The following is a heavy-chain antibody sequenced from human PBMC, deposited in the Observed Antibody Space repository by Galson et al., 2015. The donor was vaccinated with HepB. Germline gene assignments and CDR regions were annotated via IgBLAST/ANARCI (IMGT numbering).Heavy chain of an antibody. CDR3: ARDREMATIGYDAFDI. Sequence: SVKVSCKASGYTFTSYGISWVRQAPGQGLEWMGWISAYNGNTNYAQKLQGRVTMTTDTSTSTAYMELRSLRSDDTAVYYCARDREMATIGYDAFDIWGQGTMVTVSS. CDR2: ISAYNGNT. V-gene: IGHV1-18*01. CDR1: GYTFTSYG. J-gene: IGHJ3*02. D-gene: IGHD5-24*01.